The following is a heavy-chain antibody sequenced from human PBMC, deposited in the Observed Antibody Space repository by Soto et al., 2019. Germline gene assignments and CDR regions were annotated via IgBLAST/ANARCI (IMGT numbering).Heavy chain of an antibody. D-gene: IGHD2-21*01. J-gene: IGHJ6*02. Sequence: QVQLVQSGAEVKKPGSSVKVSCKASGGTFSSFAINWVRQAPGQGLEWMGGIIPIFGAADYAQKFQGRVTITTDESTSTAYMELRSLRSEDTAMYSCASPILPTPGYYYGMDVWGQGTTVTVSS. CDR1: GGTFSSFA. CDR2: IIPIFGAA. CDR3: ASPILPTPGYYYGMDV. V-gene: IGHV1-69*05.